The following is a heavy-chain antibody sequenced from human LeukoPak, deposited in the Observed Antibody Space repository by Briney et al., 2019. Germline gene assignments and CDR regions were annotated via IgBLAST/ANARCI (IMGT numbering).Heavy chain of an antibody. D-gene: IGHD1-1*01. J-gene: IGHJ3*02. CDR2: ISYDGSNK. Sequence: GRSLRLSCAASGFTFSSYAMHWVRQAPGKGLEWVAVISYDGSNKYYADSVKGRFTISRDNSKNTLYLQMNSLSAEDTAVYYCARELERRVDAFDIWGQGTMVTVSS. CDR3: ARELERRVDAFDI. V-gene: IGHV3-30*04. CDR1: GFTFSSYA.